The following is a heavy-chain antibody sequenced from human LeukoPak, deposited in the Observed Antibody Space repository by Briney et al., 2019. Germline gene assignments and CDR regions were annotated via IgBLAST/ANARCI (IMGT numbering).Heavy chain of an antibody. CDR1: GFTFTTHA. D-gene: IGHD3-3*01. CDR3: ARIMMHYDFWSGYSPMGGLEDY. Sequence: PGRSLRLSCAASGFTFTTHAMHWVRQAPGMGLEWVAFIWFDGSNKYYADSVKGRFTISKDNSENTLYLQMDSLRAEDTAVYYCARIMMHYDFWSGYSPMGGLEDYWGQGTLVTVSS. V-gene: IGHV3-33*01. CDR2: IWFDGSNK. J-gene: IGHJ4*02.